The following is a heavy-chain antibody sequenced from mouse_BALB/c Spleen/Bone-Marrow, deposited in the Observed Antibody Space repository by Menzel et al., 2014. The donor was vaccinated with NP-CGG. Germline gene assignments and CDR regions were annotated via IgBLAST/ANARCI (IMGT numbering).Heavy chain of an antibody. CDR1: GFTFSDYY. CDR2: ISNGGGST. J-gene: IGHJ3*01. Sequence: EVKLVESGGGLVQPGGSLKLSCATSGFTFSDYYMYWVRQTPEKRLEWVAYISNGGGSTYYPDTVKGRFTISRDNAKNTLYLQISRLKSEGTAMYYCASTYYGNPFAYWGQGTLVTVSA. CDR3: ASTYYGNPFAY. V-gene: IGHV5-12*02. D-gene: IGHD2-10*01.